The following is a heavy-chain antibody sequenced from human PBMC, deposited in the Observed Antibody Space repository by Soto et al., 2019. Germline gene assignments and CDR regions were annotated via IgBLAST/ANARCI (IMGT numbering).Heavy chain of an antibody. J-gene: IGHJ6*02. CDR2: ISGSGGST. D-gene: IGHD2-15*01. CDR1: GFTFSSYA. CDR3: ARGQGYCSGGSCYNMAGGYYYYYGMDV. Sequence: PGGSLRLSCAASGFTFSSYAMSWVRQAPGKGLEWVSAISGSGGSTYYADSVKGRFTISRDNAKNSLYLQMNSLRAEDTAVYYCARGQGYCSGGSCYNMAGGYYYYYGMDVWGQGTTVTVSS. V-gene: IGHV3-23*01.